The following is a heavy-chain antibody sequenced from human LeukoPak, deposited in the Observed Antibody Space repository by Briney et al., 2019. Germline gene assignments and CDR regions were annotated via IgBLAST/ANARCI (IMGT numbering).Heavy chain of an antibody. CDR2: IIPIFGTA. Sequence: SVKVSCKASGGMFSSYAISWVRQAPGQGLEWMGRIIPIFGTANYAQEFQGRVTITTDESTSTAYMELSSLRSEDAAVYYCARGAHFSGSSDYWGQGTLVTVSS. CDR1: GGMFSSYA. V-gene: IGHV1-69*05. D-gene: IGHD1-26*01. CDR3: ARGAHFSGSSDY. J-gene: IGHJ4*02.